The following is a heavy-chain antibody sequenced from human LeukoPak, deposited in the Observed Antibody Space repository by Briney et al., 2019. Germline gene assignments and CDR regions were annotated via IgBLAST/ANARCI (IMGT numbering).Heavy chain of an antibody. CDR1: GYSISSGYY. CDR3: ARDFWSGSYYFDY. V-gene: IGHV4-38-2*02. Sequence: PSETLSLTCAVSGYSISSGYYWGWIRQPPGKGLEWIGSIYHSGSTYYNPSLKSRVTISVDTSKNQFSLKLRSVTAADTAVYYCARDFWSGSYYFDYWGQGTLVTVSS. D-gene: IGHD3-3*01. J-gene: IGHJ4*02. CDR2: IYHSGST.